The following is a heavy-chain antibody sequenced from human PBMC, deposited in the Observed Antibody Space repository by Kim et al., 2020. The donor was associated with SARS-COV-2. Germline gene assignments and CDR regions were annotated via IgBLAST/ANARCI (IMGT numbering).Heavy chain of an antibody. V-gene: IGHV1-18*01. D-gene: IGHD4-17*01. Sequence: AQKLQGRVTMTTDTSTSTAYMELRSLRSDDTAVYYCARDLDYGDYGAFDIWGQGTMVTVSS. CDR3: ARDLDYGDYGAFDI. J-gene: IGHJ3*02.